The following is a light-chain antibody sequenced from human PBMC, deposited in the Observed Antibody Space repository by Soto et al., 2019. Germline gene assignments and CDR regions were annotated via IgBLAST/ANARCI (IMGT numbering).Light chain of an antibody. Sequence: AIRMTQSPSSFSASTGDRVTITWRASQGISTDLAWYQQKPGKAPKLLIYAASTLQRGVPARFSGSGAGTAVPLTVSCLQSEDFATYYCQQYYRYSGTFGQGTKVEI. CDR3: QQYYRYSGT. J-gene: IGKJ1*01. CDR2: AAS. CDR1: QGISTD. V-gene: IGKV1-8*01.